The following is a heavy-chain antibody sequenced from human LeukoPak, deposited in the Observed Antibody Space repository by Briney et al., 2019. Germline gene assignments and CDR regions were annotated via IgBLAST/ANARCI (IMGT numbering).Heavy chain of an antibody. CDR1: GYTFTSYG. CDR2: IIPIFGTA. J-gene: IGHJ4*02. D-gene: IGHD6-19*01. V-gene: IGHV1-69*06. Sequence: SVKVSYKASGYTFTSYGISWVREAPGQGLEWMGGIIPIFGTANYAQKFQGRVTITADKSTSTAYMELSSLRSEDTAVYYCASERDSSGWYYFDYWGQGTLVTVYS. CDR3: ASERDSSGWYYFDY.